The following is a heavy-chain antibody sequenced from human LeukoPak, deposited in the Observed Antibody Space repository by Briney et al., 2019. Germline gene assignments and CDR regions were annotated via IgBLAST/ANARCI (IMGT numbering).Heavy chain of an antibody. CDR3: ASLWREAALPPSIDY. V-gene: IGHV4-30-2*01. J-gene: IGHJ4*02. D-gene: IGHD6-6*01. Sequence: PSQTLSLTCTVSGVSISSGGYYWSWIRQPPGKGLEWIGYIYHSGSTYYNPSLKSRVTISVDRSKNQFSLKLSSVTAADTAVYYCASLWREAALPPSIDYWGQGTLVTVSS. CDR2: IYHSGST. CDR1: GVSISSGGYY.